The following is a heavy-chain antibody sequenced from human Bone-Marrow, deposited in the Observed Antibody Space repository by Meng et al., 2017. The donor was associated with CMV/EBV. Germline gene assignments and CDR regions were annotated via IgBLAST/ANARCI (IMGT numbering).Heavy chain of an antibody. J-gene: IGHJ5*02. CDR2: ISVYNGNT. Sequence: QVQLVQSGAEVKKPGASVKVSCKASGYMFNTYGISWVRQAPGQGLGWMGWISVYNGNTKYAQTVQGRVTMTTDTSTSTVYMELTSLRSDDTAVYYCARDKIAVRPGWFDPWGQGTLVTVSS. D-gene: IGHD6-6*01. CDR1: GYMFNTYG. V-gene: IGHV1-18*01. CDR3: ARDKIAVRPGWFDP.